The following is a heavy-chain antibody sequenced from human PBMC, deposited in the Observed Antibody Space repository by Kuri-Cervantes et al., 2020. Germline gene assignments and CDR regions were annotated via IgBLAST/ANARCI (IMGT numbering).Heavy chain of an antibody. J-gene: IGHJ5*02. CDR2: TYYRSKWYN. CDR3: VRDGGRTVFGTDNWFGP. CDR1: GDSVSSNSAA. D-gene: IGHD3-3*01. V-gene: IGHV6-1*01. Sequence: LRLSCAISGDSVSSNSAAWNWIRQSPSRGLEWLGRTYYRSKWYNDYAVSVKSRITINPDTSKNQFSLMLRSVTAADTAVYYCVRDGGRTVFGTDNWFGPWGQGTLVTVSS.